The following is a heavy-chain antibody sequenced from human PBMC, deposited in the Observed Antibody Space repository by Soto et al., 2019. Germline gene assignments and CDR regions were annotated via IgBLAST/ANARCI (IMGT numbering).Heavy chain of an antibody. J-gene: IGHJ4*02. V-gene: IGHV4-4*02. CDR1: GGSISSSNW. D-gene: IGHD4-4*01. Sequence: SATLSLTCAVSGGSISSSNWWSWVRQPPGKWLEWIGEIYHSGSTNYNPSLKSRVTISVDKSKNQFSLKLSSVTAADTAVYYCARGRLYCNLGLDYCGQGTLVTVS. CDR3: ARGRLYCNLGLDY. CDR2: IYHSGST.